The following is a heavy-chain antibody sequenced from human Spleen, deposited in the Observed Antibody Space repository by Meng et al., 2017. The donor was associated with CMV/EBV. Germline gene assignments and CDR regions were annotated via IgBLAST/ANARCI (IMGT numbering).Heavy chain of an antibody. CDR3: ASRYGMDV. CDR1: GFTFRNYE. Sequence: GESLKISCAASGFTFRNYEMDWVRQAPGKGLEWVSHISGSGSTIYYSDSVKGRFTISRDYAKNSLYLLMNSLRADDTAVYYCASRYGMDVWGQGTAVTVSS. V-gene: IGHV3-48*03. J-gene: IGHJ6*02. CDR2: ISGSGSTI.